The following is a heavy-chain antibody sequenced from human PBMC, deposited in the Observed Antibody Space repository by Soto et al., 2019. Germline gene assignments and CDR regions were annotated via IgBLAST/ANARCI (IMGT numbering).Heavy chain of an antibody. V-gene: IGHV2-70*01. J-gene: IGHJ4*02. CDR3: AGTPAWPGSGWPTYYFDY. Sequence: SGPTLANPTQTLTLTCTFSGFSLDTNGMCVSWIRQPPGKALEWHAVINWEGDKYYSSSLKIRLTISKDTSKNQVCLTMINMDPVDAATYYCAGTPAWPGSGWPTYYFDYWGQGTLVTVSS. CDR2: INWEGDK. CDR1: GFSLDTNGMC. D-gene: IGHD6-19*01.